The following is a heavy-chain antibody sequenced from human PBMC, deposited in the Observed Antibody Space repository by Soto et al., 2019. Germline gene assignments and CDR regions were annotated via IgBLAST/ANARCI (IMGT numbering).Heavy chain of an antibody. CDR2: INPNSGGT. V-gene: IGHV1-2*04. J-gene: IGHJ6*02. CDR1: GYTFTGYY. CDR3: AREGVTGTTGLHYYCMDV. D-gene: IGHD1-20*01. Sequence: QVQLVQSGAEVKKPGASVKVSCKASGYTFTGYYMHWVRQAPGQGLEWMGWINPNSGGTNYAQKFRGWLTMTRDTSISTASMELSRLRSDDTAVYSCAREGVTGTTGLHYYCMDVWCQGTTVTVSS.